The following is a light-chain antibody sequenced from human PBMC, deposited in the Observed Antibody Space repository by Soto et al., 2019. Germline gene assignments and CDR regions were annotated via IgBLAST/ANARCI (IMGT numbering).Light chain of an antibody. J-gene: IGKJ5*01. Sequence: EIVVTQSPATLSSSPGETATLSCRASQSVVTYLAWYQQKPGQAPRLLIYDASNRAAGIPARFSGSGSGTDFTLTISSIEPEDFAVYYCQQRFIWPPITFGQGTRLEIK. V-gene: IGKV3-11*01. CDR3: QQRFIWPPIT. CDR1: QSVVTY. CDR2: DAS.